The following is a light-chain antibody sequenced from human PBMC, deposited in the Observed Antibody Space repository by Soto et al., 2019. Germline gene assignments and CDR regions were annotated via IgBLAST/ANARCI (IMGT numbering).Light chain of an antibody. J-gene: IGKJ1*01. CDR2: AAS. V-gene: IGKV1-39*01. CDR1: QNITRY. Sequence: IQMTQSPSSLSASVGDRVTITCRSSQNITRYLDWYQQKSGQAPKLLIYAASTLQSGVTSRFSGSGSGTDFTLTISSLQPEDFATYYCQQTYGTPRTFGQGTKVDI. CDR3: QQTYGTPRT.